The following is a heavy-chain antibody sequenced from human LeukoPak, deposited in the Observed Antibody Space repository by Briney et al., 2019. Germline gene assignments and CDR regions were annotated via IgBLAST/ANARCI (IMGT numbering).Heavy chain of an antibody. J-gene: IGHJ6*03. CDR1: GYTFTSYD. D-gene: IGHD2-2*02. CDR3: ARDACSSTSCYTPYYYMDV. Sequence: GASVKVSCKASGYTFTSYDINWVRQATGQGLEWMGWMNPNSGNTGYAQKFQGRVTMTRNTSISTAYMELSSLRSEDTAVYYCARDACSSTSCYTPYYYMDVWGKGTTVTVSS. CDR2: MNPNSGNT. V-gene: IGHV1-8*01.